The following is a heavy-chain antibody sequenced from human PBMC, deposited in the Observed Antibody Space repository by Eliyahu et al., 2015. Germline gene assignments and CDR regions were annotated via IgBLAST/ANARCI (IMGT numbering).Heavy chain of an antibody. J-gene: IGHJ3*02. Sequence: QLQLQESGPGLVKPSETLSLTCTVXGXSXSSSSYYWGWIRQPPGKGLEWIGSIYYSGSTYYNPSLKSRVTISVDTSKNQFSLKLSSVTAADTAVYYCARQTIAAAGPPDAFDIWGQGTMVTVSS. CDR3: ARQTIAAAGPPDAFDI. CDR2: IYYSGST. CDR1: GXSXSSSSYY. V-gene: IGHV4-39*01. D-gene: IGHD6-13*01.